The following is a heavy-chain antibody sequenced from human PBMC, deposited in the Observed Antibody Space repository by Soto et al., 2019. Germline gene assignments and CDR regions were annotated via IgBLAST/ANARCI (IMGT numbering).Heavy chain of an antibody. CDR2: IIPILGIA. D-gene: IGHD6-6*01. CDR3: ARGGTVSSSSSPVDALDI. V-gene: IGHV1-69*02. J-gene: IGHJ3*02. Sequence: ASVKVSCKASGGTFSSYTISWVRQAPGQGLEWMGRIIPILGIANYAQKFQGRVTITADKSTSTADMKLSSRRSEDTAVYYCARGGTVSSSSSPVDALDIWGQGTMVTVSS. CDR1: GGTFSSYT.